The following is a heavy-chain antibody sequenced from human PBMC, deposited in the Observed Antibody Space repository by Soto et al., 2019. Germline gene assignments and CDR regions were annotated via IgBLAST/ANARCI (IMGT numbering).Heavy chain of an antibody. CDR2: ISGGGGGT. D-gene: IGHD6-13*01. Sequence: GGSLRLSCAASGSTFSGYVMSWVRQAPGKGLEWVSGISGGGGGTFYADSVKGRFTISRDNSNNTLFLQMNSLRVEDTAVYYCGRYQDSSTWYIYPVDSWGLGNLLPVSS. CDR3: GRYQDSSTWYIYPVDS. CDR1: GSTFSGYV. V-gene: IGHV3-23*01. J-gene: IGHJ4*02.